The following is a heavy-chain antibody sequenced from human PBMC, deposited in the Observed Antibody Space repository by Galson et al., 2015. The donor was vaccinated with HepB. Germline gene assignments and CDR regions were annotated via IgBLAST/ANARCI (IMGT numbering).Heavy chain of an antibody. V-gene: IGHV3-53*01. CDR3: ARDMYYYDNSAFRGAFDV. D-gene: IGHD3-22*01. Sequence: SLRLSCAASGFTVSSSYMSWVRQAPGKGLEWVSVIHSGGSTYYADSVKGRFTISRDNSKNTLYLQMNSLRAEDTAVYYCARDMYYYDNSAFRGAFDVWGQGTMVTVSS. CDR1: GFTVSSSY. J-gene: IGHJ3*01. CDR2: IHSGGST.